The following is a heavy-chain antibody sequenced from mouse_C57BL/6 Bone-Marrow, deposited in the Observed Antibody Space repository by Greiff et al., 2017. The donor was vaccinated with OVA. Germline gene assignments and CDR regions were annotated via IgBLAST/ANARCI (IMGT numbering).Heavy chain of an antibody. J-gene: IGHJ2*01. Sequence: EVQLQQSGPVLVKPGASVKMSCKASGYTFTDYYMNWVKQSHGKSLEWIGVINPYNGGTSYNQKFKGKATLTVDKSSSTAYMELNSLTSEDSAVYYCARWDDYDKGDYWGQGTTLTVSS. CDR1: GYTFTDYY. CDR3: ARWDDYDKGDY. D-gene: IGHD2-4*01. CDR2: INPYNGGT. V-gene: IGHV1-19*01.